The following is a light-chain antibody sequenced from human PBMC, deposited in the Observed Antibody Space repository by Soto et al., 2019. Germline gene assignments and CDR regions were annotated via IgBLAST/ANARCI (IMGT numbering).Light chain of an antibody. CDR3: QQYEKWPPSIT. Sequence: EIVMTQSPATLSVSPEYTSTLSCMASQSVSSNLAWYQQKPGQAPRLLIYGASTRATGIPARFSGSGSGTEFTLTISSLQSEDFAVYYCQQYEKWPPSITFGQGTRLEI. V-gene: IGKV3-15*01. CDR1: QSVSSN. CDR2: GAS. J-gene: IGKJ5*01.